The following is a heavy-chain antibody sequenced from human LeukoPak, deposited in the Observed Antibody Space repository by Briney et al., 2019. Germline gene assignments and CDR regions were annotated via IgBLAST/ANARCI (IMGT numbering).Heavy chain of an antibody. CDR2: IDANNGDT. V-gene: IGHV1-2*02. CDR3: ARDPSSVTLYFFDY. Sequence: ASVKVSCKASGYTFRGDYIHWLRQAPGQGLEWMGWIDANNGDTKSAQKFQGRVTMSRDTSISTAYMDLSSLSPDDAAAYYCARDPSSVTLYFFDYWGQGTLVTVSS. D-gene: IGHD4-11*01. J-gene: IGHJ4*02. CDR1: GYTFRGDY.